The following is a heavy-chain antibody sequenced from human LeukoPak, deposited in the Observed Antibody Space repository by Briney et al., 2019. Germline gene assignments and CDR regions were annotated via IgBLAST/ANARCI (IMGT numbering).Heavy chain of an antibody. CDR1: GFTFSSYG. J-gene: IGHJ4*02. D-gene: IGHD3-10*01. CDR3: ARDSRGGFDY. V-gene: IGHV3-48*04. CDR2: ISSSGSTI. Sequence: GGTLRLSCTASGFTFSSYGMSWIRQAPGKGLEWVSYISSSGSTIYYADSVKGRFTISRDNAKNSLYLQMNSLRAEDTAVYYCARDSRGGFDYWGQGTLVTVSS.